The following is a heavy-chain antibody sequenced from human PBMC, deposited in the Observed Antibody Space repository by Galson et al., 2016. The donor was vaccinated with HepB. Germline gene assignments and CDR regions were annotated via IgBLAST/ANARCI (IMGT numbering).Heavy chain of an antibody. CDR2: ISYDGSNK. J-gene: IGHJ4*02. V-gene: IGHV3-30-3*01. Sequence: SLRLSCAASGFTFSSSAMHWVRQAPGKGLEWVAVISYDGSNKYYADSVKGRFTISRDNSKNTLYLQMNSLRAEDTAVYYCARGLGSQWLVQLEPYDYWGQGTLVTVSS. CDR1: GFTFSSSA. CDR3: ARGLGSQWLVQLEPYDY. D-gene: IGHD6-19*01.